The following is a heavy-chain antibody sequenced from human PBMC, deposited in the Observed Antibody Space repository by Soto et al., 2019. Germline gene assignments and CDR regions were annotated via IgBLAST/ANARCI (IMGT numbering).Heavy chain of an antibody. V-gene: IGHV5-51*01. D-gene: IGHD6-6*01. J-gene: IGHJ4*02. CDR1: GYSFTRYW. CDR3: ARRPEYSSSVYFDY. Sequence: ESPTIHCTCSGYSFTRYWIGLVLQMPGKGLGRVGISYPADSDTRYSPSFQGQVTISDDKSISTAYLQWSRLKAADSAMYYCARRPEYSSSVYFDYWGQGTLVTVSS. CDR2: SYPADSDT.